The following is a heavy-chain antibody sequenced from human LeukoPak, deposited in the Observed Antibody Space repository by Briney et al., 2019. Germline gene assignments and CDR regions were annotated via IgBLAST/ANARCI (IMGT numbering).Heavy chain of an antibody. D-gene: IGHD3-3*01. J-gene: IGHJ4*02. CDR3: AKGSGYDFWSGYSAHDY. Sequence: GGSLRLSCAASGFTFSSFAMSWVRQAPGKGLEWVSTISGNAGSTYYADSAKGRFTISRDNSKNTMYLQMNSLRAADTAVYYCAKGSGYDFWSGYSAHDYWGQGTLVTVSS. V-gene: IGHV3-23*01. CDR2: ISGNAGST. CDR1: GFTFSSFA.